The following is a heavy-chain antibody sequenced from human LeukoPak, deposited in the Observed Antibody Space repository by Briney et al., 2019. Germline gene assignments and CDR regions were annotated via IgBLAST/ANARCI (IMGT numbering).Heavy chain of an antibody. Sequence: SQTLSLTCTVSGGSISSGDYYWSWIRQPPGKGLEWIGYIYYSGTTYYNPSLKSRVTISVDTSKNQFSLKLSSVTAADSAVYYCARVRADSSGYSLDYYFDFWGQGTLVTVSS. D-gene: IGHD3-22*01. CDR3: ARVRADSSGYSLDYYFDF. CDR2: IYYSGTT. J-gene: IGHJ4*02. V-gene: IGHV4-30-4*01. CDR1: GGSISSGDYY.